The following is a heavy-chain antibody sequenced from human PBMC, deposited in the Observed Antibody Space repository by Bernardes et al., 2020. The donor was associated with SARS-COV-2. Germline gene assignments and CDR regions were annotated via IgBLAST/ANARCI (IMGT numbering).Heavy chain of an antibody. D-gene: IGHD6-19*01. V-gene: IGHV3-33*01. CDR3: SRETEWAVAGTVLDY. Sequence: GGSLRLSCAASGFTFSSYGMHWVRQAPGKGLEWVAVIWYDGSNKYYADSVKGRFTISRDNSKNTLYLQMNSLRAEDTAVYYCSRETEWAVAGTVLDYWGQGTLVTVSS. J-gene: IGHJ4*02. CDR1: GFTFSSYG. CDR2: IWYDGSNK.